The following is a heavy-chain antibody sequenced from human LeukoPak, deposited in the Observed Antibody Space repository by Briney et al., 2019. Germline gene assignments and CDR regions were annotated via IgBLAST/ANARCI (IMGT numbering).Heavy chain of an antibody. J-gene: IGHJ4*02. V-gene: IGHV3-53*01. Sequence: GGSLRLSCAASVFTVSRNEMTWVRQAPGKGLEWVSVLYRGGSTYYADSVEGRFTSSRDNSNNTLSLQMNSLRADETAVSDCARCARDVDLAIDYWGQGTLVTVSS. CDR1: VFTVSRNE. CDR3: ARCARDVDLAIDY. CDR2: LYRGGST. D-gene: IGHD3-16*01.